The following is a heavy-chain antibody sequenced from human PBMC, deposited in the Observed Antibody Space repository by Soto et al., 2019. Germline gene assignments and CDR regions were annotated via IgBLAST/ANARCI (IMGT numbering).Heavy chain of an antibody. CDR3: ARDPSYYGMDV. CDR2: INTFNGNT. J-gene: IGHJ6*02. CDR1: GYTFSDYG. V-gene: IGHV1-18*01. Sequence: ASVKVSCKTSGYTFSDYGVSWVRQAPGQGLEWMGWINTFNGNTKYEQKFQGRVTITRDTSASTAYMELSSLRSEDTAVYYCARDPSYYGMDVRGQGTTVTVSS.